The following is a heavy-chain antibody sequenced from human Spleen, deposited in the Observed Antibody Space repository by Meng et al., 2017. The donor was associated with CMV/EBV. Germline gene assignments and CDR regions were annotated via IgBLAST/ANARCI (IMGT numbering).Heavy chain of an antibody. CDR2: IKQDGSER. D-gene: IGHD3-10*01. CDR3: ARKTLYGSGSQYYFDY. J-gene: IGHJ4*02. V-gene: IGHV3-7*01. Sequence: GESLKISCTGFEFTFSGYWMSWVRQAPGKGLEWVAKIKQDGSERYYVDSVKGRFTISRDNSKNTLYLQMNSLRAEDTAVYYCARKTLYGSGSQYYFDYWGQGTLVTVSS. CDR1: EFTFSGYW.